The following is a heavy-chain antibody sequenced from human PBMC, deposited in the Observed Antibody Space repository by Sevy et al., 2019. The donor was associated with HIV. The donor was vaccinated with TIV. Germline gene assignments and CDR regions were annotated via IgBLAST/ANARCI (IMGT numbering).Heavy chain of an antibody. Sequence: SETLSLICTVSGYSFGIIYYWGWIRQPPGKGLEWIGSVYHSGSTYYNPSLKSRVTISVDTSKNRFSLKVTSVTAADTAVYYCARDLGLGIQFDYWGQGTLVTVSS. CDR2: VYHSGST. CDR3: ARDLGLGIQFDY. V-gene: IGHV4-38-2*02. CDR1: GYSFGIIYY. D-gene: IGHD3-9*01. J-gene: IGHJ4*02.